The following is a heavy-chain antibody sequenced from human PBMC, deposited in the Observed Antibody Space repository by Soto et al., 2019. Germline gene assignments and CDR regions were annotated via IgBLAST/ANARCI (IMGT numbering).Heavy chain of an antibody. CDR2: IRVGGGDT. CDR3: AKCSVATVRTSGWCNWFDP. V-gene: IGHV3-23*01. D-gene: IGHD6-19*01. CDR1: GFTFSSSA. J-gene: IGHJ5*02. Sequence: EVRLLESGGGLAQPGGSRRLSCAASGFTFSSSAMNWVRQAPGKGLEWVSSIRVGGGDTFYADSVRGRFTVSRAISRNTLYLQMNSLRAEYTAIYCSAKCSVATVRTSGWCNWFDPWGQGTMVTVSS.